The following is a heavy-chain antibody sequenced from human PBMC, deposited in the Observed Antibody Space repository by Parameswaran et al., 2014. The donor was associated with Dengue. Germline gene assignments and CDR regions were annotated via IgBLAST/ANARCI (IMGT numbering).Heavy chain of an antibody. D-gene: IGHD3-10*01. Sequence: KWIRQPPGKGLEWVSSISSSSSYIYYADSVKGRFTISRDNAKNSLYLQMNSLRAEDTAVYYCARISTMVRGPGADYWGQGTLVTVSS. CDR2: ISSSSSYI. V-gene: IGHV3-21*01. J-gene: IGHJ4*02. CDR3: ARISTMVRGPGADY.